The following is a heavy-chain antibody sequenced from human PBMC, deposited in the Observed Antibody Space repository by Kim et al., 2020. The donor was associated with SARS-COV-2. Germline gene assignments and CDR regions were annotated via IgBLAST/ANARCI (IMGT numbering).Heavy chain of an antibody. D-gene: IGHD2-2*01. J-gene: IGHJ6*02. CDR1: GFTFSSYG. Sequence: VGSLRLSCAASGFTFSSYGMHWVRQAPGKGLEWVAVIWYDGSNKYYADSVKGRFTISRDNSKNTLYLQMNSLRAEDTAVYYCARDGVDGTVFGAAAMFYYYGMDVWGQGTTVTVSS. V-gene: IGHV3-33*01. CDR3: ARDGVDGTVFGAAAMFYYYGMDV. CDR2: IWYDGSNK.